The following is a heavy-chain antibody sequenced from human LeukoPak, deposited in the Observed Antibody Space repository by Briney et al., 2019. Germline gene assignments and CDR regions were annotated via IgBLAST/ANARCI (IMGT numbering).Heavy chain of an antibody. CDR1: GFTFSSYE. Sequence: GGSLRLSCAASGFTFSSYEMNWVRQAPGKGLEWVSYISSSGSTIYYADSVKGRFTISRDNAKSSLYLQMNSLRAEDTAVYYCARGTTVGWFDPWGQGTLVTVSS. V-gene: IGHV3-48*03. CDR2: ISSSGSTI. CDR3: ARGTTVGWFDP. D-gene: IGHD4-23*01. J-gene: IGHJ5*02.